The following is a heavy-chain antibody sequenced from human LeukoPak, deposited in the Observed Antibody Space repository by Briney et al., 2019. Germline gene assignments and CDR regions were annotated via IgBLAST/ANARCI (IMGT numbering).Heavy chain of an antibody. CDR3: ARVLLGAYCGDDCYRDDAFDI. Sequence: SETLSLTCAVYGGSFSGYYWSWIRQPPGKGLEWIGEINHSGSTNYNPSLKSRVTISVDTSKNQFSLKLSSVTAADTAVYYCARVLLGAYCGDDCYRDDAFDIWGQGTMVTVSS. CDR2: INHSGST. V-gene: IGHV4-34*01. D-gene: IGHD2-21*02. CDR1: GGSFSGYY. J-gene: IGHJ3*02.